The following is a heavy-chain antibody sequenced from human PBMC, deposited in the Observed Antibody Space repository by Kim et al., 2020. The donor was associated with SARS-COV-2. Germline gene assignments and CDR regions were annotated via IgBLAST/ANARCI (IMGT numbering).Heavy chain of an antibody. D-gene: IGHD3-10*01. Sequence: SETLSLTCTVSGYSISSGYYWGWIRQPPGKGLEWIGSIYHSGSTYYNSSLKSRVTISVDTSKNQFSLKLSSVTAADTAVYYCASQTYYYGSGSYFDYWGQGTLVTVSS. CDR1: GYSISSGYY. V-gene: IGHV4-38-2*02. J-gene: IGHJ4*02. CDR2: IYHSGST. CDR3: ASQTYYYGSGSYFDY.